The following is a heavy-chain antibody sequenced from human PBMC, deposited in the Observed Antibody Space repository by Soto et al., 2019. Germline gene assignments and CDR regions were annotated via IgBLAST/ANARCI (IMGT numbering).Heavy chain of an antibody. J-gene: IGHJ5*02. CDR3: ARVSAP. V-gene: IGHV4-30-2*01. Sequence: SETLSLTCTVSGGSISGYYWSWFRQPPGKGLEWIGYIYHSGSTYYSPSLKSRVTISVDRSKNQFSLKLSSVTAADTAVYYCARVSAPWGQGTLVTVSS. CDR2: IYHSGST. CDR1: GGSISGYY.